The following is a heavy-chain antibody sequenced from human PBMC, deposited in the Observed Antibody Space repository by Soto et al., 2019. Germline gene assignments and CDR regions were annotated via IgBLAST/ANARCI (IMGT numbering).Heavy chain of an antibody. CDR3: ARGRRDCGGDCYREYYFDY. Sequence: SETLSLTCTVSGGSISSGGYYWSWIRQHPGKGLEWIGYIYYSGSTYYNPSLKSRVTISVDTSKNQFSLKLSSVTAADTAMYYCARGRRDCGGDCYREYYFDYWGQGTLVTVSS. CDR2: IYYSGST. D-gene: IGHD2-21*02. V-gene: IGHV4-31*03. CDR1: GGSISSGGYY. J-gene: IGHJ4*02.